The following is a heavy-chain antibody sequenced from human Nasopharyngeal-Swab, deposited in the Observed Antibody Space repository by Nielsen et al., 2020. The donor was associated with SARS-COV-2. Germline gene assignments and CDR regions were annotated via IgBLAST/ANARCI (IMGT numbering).Heavy chain of an antibody. J-gene: IGHJ4*02. Sequence: ASVKVSCKASGYTFTSYDINWVRQATGQGLEWMGWMNPNSGNTGYAQKFQGRVTMTRNTSISTAYMELSSLRSEDTAVYYCARGSFYYYDSSGYYYSYWGQGTQVTVSS. V-gene: IGHV1-8*01. D-gene: IGHD3-22*01. CDR1: GYTFTSYD. CDR2: MNPNSGNT. CDR3: ARGSFYYYDSSGYYYSY.